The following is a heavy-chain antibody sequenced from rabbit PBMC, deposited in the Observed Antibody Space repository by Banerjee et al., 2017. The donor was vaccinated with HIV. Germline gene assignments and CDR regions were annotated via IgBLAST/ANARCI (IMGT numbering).Heavy chain of an antibody. CDR3: ARDLAGVIGWNFDL. D-gene: IGHD4-1*01. CDR2: VYAGSSGIT. V-gene: IGHV1S40*01. CDR1: GLSFGTTYY. Sequence: QSLEESVGDLGKPEGCLTLTCTASGLSFGTTYYMCWVRQAPGKGLEWIACVYAGSSGITYYASWAKGRFTISKTSSTTVTLQTTSLTAADTATYFCARDLAGVIGWNFDLWGPGTLVTVS. J-gene: IGHJ4*01.